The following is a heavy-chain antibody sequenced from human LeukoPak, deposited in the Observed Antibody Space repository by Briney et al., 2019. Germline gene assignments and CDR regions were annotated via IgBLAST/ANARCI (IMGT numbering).Heavy chain of an antibody. Sequence: PGRSLRLSCAASGFTFSSYGMHWVRQAPGKGLEWVAVISYDGSNKYYADSVKGRFTISRDNSKNTLYLQMNSLRAEDTAVYYCAKRPELEQQPHFWGQGTLVTVSS. CDR1: GFTFSSYG. J-gene: IGHJ4*02. CDR2: ISYDGSNK. CDR3: AKRPELEQQPHF. D-gene: IGHD6-13*01. V-gene: IGHV3-30*18.